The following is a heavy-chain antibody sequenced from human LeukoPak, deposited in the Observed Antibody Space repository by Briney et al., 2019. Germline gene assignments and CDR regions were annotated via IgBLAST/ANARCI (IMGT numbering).Heavy chain of an antibody. D-gene: IGHD2/OR15-2a*01. CDR1: GFTFSRYW. CDR2: ISTDGSST. J-gene: IGHJ6*02. V-gene: IGHV3-74*01. CDR3: ASYLTSIPSGMDV. Sequence: GGSLRLSCAASGFTFSRYWMHWLRQAPGKGLAWVSRISTDGSSTSYADSVKGRFTISRDNGKNTLYLQIHSLRAEDTAVYYCASYLTSIPSGMDVWGQGTTVTVSS.